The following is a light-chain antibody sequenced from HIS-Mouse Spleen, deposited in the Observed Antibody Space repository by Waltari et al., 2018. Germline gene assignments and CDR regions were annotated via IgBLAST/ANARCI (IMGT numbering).Light chain of an antibody. CDR3: SSYAGSNNYV. J-gene: IGLJ1*01. CDR1: SSDVGGYNY. CDR2: EVS. Sequence: QSALTQPPSASGSPGQSVTISCPGPSSDVGGYNYVSWYQQHPGKAPKLMIYEVSKRPSGVPDRFSGSKSGNTASLTVSGLQAEDEADYYCSSYAGSNNYVFGTGTKVTVL. V-gene: IGLV2-8*01.